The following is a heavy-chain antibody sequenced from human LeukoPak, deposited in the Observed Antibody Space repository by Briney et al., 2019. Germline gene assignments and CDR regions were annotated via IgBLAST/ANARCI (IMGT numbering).Heavy chain of an antibody. J-gene: IGHJ4*02. V-gene: IGHV3-23*01. CDR2: ISGNGGST. Sequence: GVCLRLSCAASGFTFSSSVMSWVRQAPGKGLEWVASISGNGGSTYYADSVQGRFAISRDNSKNTLYLQMNGLRAEDTAVYYCATEYSGGHYYFNYWGQGTLVTVSS. CDR3: ATEYSGGHYYFNY. CDR1: GFTFSSSV. D-gene: IGHD6-19*01.